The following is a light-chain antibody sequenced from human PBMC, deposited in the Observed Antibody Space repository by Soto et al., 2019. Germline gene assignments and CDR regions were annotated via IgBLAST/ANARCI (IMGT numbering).Light chain of an antibody. V-gene: IGKV3-20*01. CDR1: QSVSSSY. CDR3: QQYGSSPPT. Sequence: EIVLTQSPGTLSLSPGERATLSCRASQSVSSSYLAWYQQKPGQAPRLLIYGASSRATVIPDRFSGSGSGTDFTLTISRLEPEDCAVYYCQQYGSSPPTFGQGTKVEIK. J-gene: IGKJ1*01. CDR2: GAS.